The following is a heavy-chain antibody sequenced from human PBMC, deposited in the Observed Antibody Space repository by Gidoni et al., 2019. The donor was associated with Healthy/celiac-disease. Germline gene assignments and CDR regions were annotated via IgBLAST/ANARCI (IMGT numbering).Heavy chain of an antibody. CDR2: INHSGST. D-gene: IGHD5-18*01. J-gene: IGHJ4*02. CDR1: GGSFSGYY. Sequence: QVQLQQWGAGLLKPSETLSLTCAVYGGSFSGYYWRWIRQPPGKGLEWIGEINHSGSTNYNPSLKSRVTISVDTSKNQFSLKLSSVTAADTAVYYCARKRGVQLWPGSGPAGRYFDYWGQGTLVTVSS. CDR3: ARKRGVQLWPGSGPAGRYFDY. V-gene: IGHV4-34*01.